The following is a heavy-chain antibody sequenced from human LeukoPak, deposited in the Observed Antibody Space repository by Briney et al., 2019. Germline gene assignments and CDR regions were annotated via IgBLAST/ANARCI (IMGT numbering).Heavy chain of an antibody. J-gene: IGHJ6*03. Sequence: GASVKVSCKASGGTFSSYAISWVRQAPGQGLEWMGGIIPIFGTANYAQKFQGRVTITTDVSTSTAYMELSSLRSEDTAVYYCARGPLRYSLSLPRNHYYYYMDVWGKGTTVTVSS. CDR1: GGTFSSYA. D-gene: IGHD5-18*01. CDR2: IIPIFGTA. V-gene: IGHV1-69*05. CDR3: ARGPLRYSLSLPRNHYYYYMDV.